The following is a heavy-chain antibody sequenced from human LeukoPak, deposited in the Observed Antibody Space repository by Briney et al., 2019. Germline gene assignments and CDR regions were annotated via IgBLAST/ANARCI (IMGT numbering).Heavy chain of an antibody. Sequence: VGSLRLSCAASGFTFSSYWMHWVRQGPGKGLVWVSRINSDGSRTIYADSVKGRFTISRDSAKNTLYLQMNSLRAEDTAVYYCAGEVGDYYDSSGSFGYWGQGTLVTVSS. D-gene: IGHD3-22*01. CDR1: GFTFSSYW. CDR3: AGEVGDYYDSSGSFGY. V-gene: IGHV3-74*01. CDR2: INSDGSRT. J-gene: IGHJ4*02.